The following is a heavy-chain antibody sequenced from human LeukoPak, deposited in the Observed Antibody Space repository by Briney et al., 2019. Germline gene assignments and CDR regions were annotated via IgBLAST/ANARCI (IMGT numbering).Heavy chain of an antibody. Sequence: VASVKVSCKASGYTFTGYYMHWVRQAPGQGLEWMGWINPNSGGTNYAQKFQGRVTMTRDTSISTAYMELSRLRSDDTAVYYCARVDGSSWYALGIDYWGQGTLVTVSS. CDR2: INPNSGGT. V-gene: IGHV1-2*02. D-gene: IGHD6-13*01. CDR3: ARVDGSSWYALGIDY. CDR1: GYTFTGYY. J-gene: IGHJ4*02.